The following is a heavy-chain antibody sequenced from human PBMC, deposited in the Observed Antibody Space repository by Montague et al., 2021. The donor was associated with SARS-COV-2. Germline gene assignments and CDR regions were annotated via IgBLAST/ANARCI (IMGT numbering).Heavy chain of an antibody. CDR2: IYGGGSGT. CDR3: AKEIDASGNS. D-gene: IGHD3-10*01. CDR1: GFSFRSYA. Sequence: SRSLSLSASGFSFRSYAMSWVRQAPGKGLEWVSFIYGGGSGTHYADSVKGRFTISRDNSKSTLYLQMDRLRAEDTAVYYCAKEIDASGNSWGQGTLVTVSS. J-gene: IGHJ4*02. V-gene: IGHV3-23*03.